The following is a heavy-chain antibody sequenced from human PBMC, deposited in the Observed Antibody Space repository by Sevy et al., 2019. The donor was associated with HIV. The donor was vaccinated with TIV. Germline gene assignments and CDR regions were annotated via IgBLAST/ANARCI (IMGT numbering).Heavy chain of an antibody. J-gene: IGHJ4*02. CDR1: GVSVSSDTYY. D-gene: IGHD3-22*01. Sequence: SETLSLTCAVSGVSVSSDTYYWSWIRQPPGKGLEWIGYVYHTGGTNYSPSFKSRATISVDTSKNQFSLRLFSVAAADTAVYYCAREPYFFDKSGYYWDYWGQGALVTVSS. CDR2: VYHTGGT. CDR3: AREPYFFDKSGYYWDY. V-gene: IGHV4-61*01.